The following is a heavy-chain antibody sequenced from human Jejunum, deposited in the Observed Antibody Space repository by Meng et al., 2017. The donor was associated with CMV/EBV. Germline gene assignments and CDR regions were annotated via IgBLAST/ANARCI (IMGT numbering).Heavy chain of an antibody. Sequence: SGFAFSTSWMHWVRQAPGQGLVWVSRIDGDETTTGYADSVRGRFTISRDNAENTLYLEMNSLRDDDTGVYYCARAVSGGSLADYWGQGTLVTVSS. CDR1: GFAFSTSW. V-gene: IGHV3-74*01. D-gene: IGHD6-19*01. CDR3: ARAVSGGSLADY. J-gene: IGHJ4*02. CDR2: IDGDETTT.